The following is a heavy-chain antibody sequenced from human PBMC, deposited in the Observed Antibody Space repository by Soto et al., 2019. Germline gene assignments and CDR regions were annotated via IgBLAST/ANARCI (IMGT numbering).Heavy chain of an antibody. D-gene: IGHD6-13*01. V-gene: IGHV1-3*01. CDR1: GYTFTSYA. CDR3: ARESQMAAAGWYYGMDV. Sequence: QVQLVQSGAEVKKPGASVKVSCKASGYTFTSYAMHWVRQAPGQRLEWMGWINAGNGNTKYSQKFQGRVTITRDTSASTAYMELSSLRSEDTAVYYCARESQMAAAGWYYGMDVWGQGTTVTVSS. J-gene: IGHJ6*02. CDR2: INAGNGNT.